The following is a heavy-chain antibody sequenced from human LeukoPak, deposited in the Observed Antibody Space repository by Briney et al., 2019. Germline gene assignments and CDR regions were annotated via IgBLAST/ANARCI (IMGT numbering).Heavy chain of an antibody. J-gene: IGHJ4*02. Sequence: SETLSLTCTVSGGSISHYYWSWIRQPPGKGLEWIGYIYYSGSTNYNPSLKSRVTISVDTSKNQFSLKLSSVTAADTAVYYCAAGSESYDSRGYSYYFDYWGQGTLVTVSS. CDR1: GGSISHYY. CDR2: IYYSGST. D-gene: IGHD3-22*01. V-gene: IGHV4-59*01. CDR3: AAGSESYDSRGYSYYFDY.